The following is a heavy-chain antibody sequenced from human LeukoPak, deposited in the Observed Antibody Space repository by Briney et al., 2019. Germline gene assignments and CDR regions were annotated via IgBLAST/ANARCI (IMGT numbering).Heavy chain of an antibody. CDR2: ISSSSSYI. V-gene: IGHV3-21*01. Sequence: GGSLRLSCAASGSTFSSYSMNWVRQAPGKGLEWVSSISSSSSYIYYADSVKGRFTISRDNAKNSLYLQMNSLRAEDTAVYYCASQHSSTKYYFDYWGQGTLVTVSS. J-gene: IGHJ4*02. D-gene: IGHD6-13*01. CDR1: GSTFSSYS. CDR3: ASQHSSTKYYFDY.